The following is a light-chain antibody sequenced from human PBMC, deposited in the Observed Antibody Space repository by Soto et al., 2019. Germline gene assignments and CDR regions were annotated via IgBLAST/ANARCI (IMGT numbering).Light chain of an antibody. Sequence: ASQLTQSPSSLSASVGDSVTITCRASQGISSALAWYKQTPGRAPKLLIYDASTLASGVPSRLSGSRSGTDFTLTVSSLQPEDFATYYCQQFDDYPFTFGPATKVDSK. CDR1: QGISSA. CDR3: QQFDDYPFT. CDR2: DAS. J-gene: IGKJ3*01. V-gene: IGKV1D-13*01.